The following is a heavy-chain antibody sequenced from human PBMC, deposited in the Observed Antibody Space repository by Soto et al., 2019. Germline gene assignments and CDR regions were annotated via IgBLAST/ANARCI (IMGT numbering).Heavy chain of an antibody. D-gene: IGHD3-3*01. V-gene: IGHV3-30*14. J-gene: IGHJ4*02. Sequence: QVQLVESGGGMVQPGRSLRLSCAASRFNFRTYVMHWVRQAPGKGLEWVAVISYDGSNKYYGGSVKGRFTISRDNSKNTVFLQMDNLRPEDTALYYCARGTGVVITSFDSWGQGTLVTVSS. CDR3: ARGTGVVITSFDS. CDR1: RFNFRTYV. CDR2: ISYDGSNK.